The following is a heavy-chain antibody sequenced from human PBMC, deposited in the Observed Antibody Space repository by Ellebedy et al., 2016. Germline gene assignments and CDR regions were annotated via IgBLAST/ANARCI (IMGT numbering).Heavy chain of an antibody. D-gene: IGHD6-19*01. J-gene: IGHJ4*02. CDR2: ISGSGGST. CDR3: ARSRIAVAGTGY. Sequence: GESLKISCVASGFTFSSYSMNWVRQAPGKGLEWVSAISGSGGSTFYADSVKGRFTISRDNSKNTLYLQMNGLRAEDTAVYYCARSRIAVAGTGYWGQGTLVTVSS. V-gene: IGHV3-23*01. CDR1: GFTFSSYS.